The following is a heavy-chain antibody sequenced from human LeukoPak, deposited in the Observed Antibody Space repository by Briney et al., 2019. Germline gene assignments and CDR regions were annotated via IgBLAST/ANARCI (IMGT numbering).Heavy chain of an antibody. CDR3: ARGFTGDYGDAFDI. J-gene: IGHJ3*02. CDR2: ISSLSGTI. Sequence: GGSLRLSCAASGFNFRSYSMNWVRQAPGKGLEWVSYISSLSGTIYYADSVKGRFTISRDNAKNSLYLQMNSLRAEDTAVYYCARGFTGDYGDAFDIWGQGTMVTVSS. D-gene: IGHD4-17*01. CDR1: GFNFRSYS. V-gene: IGHV3-48*04.